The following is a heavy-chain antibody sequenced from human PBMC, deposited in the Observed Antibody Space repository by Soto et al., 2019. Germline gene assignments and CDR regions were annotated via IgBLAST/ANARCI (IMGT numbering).Heavy chain of an antibody. J-gene: IGHJ6*02. CDR3: ARDNDRPQLGGNYYYILDV. D-gene: IGHD2-8*01. V-gene: IGHV1-69*12. Sequence: QVQLEQSGAEVKKPGSSVKVSCKASVGTFRTAAVSWVRQAPGQGLEWMGGIMPVFRTPDYAQKFHGRVTITADESTSTAYMELGGLRSDDTSVYYCARDNDRPQLGGNYYYILDVWGQGTTITVSS. CDR2: IMPVFRTP. CDR1: VGTFRTAA.